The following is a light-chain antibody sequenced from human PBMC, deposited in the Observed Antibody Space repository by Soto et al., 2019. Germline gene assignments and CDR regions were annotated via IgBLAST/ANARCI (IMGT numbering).Light chain of an antibody. CDR2: STN. Sequence: QSVLTQPPSASGTPGQRVTISCSGSSSNIGSNSVNWYQQLPGTAPKLLIYSTNQRPSGVPDRFSGSKSGTSASLAISGLQSEDEADYYCAAWDDSLNGVIFGGGTKLIVL. V-gene: IGLV1-44*01. J-gene: IGLJ2*01. CDR1: SSNIGSNS. CDR3: AAWDDSLNGVI.